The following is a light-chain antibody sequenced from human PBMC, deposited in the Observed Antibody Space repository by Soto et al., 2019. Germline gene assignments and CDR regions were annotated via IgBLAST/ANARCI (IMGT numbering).Light chain of an antibody. CDR3: NSYTSSSTHYV. CDR2: EVR. V-gene: IGLV2-14*01. J-gene: IGLJ1*01. Sequence: QSALTQPASVSGSPGQSITISCTGTSSDVGGYNYVSWYQHHPGKAPKLIIFEVRNRPSGVSNRFSASKSGNTASLTISGLQAEEEADYYCNSYTSSSTHYVFGTGTKLTVL. CDR1: SSDVGGYNY.